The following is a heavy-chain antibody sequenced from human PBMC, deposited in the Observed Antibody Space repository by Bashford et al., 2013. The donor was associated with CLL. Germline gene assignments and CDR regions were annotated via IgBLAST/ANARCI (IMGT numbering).Heavy chain of an antibody. V-gene: IGHV3-66*01. CDR3: VKRSYPRIIVVVTAIPAAT. D-gene: IGHD2-21*02. Sequence: GSLRLSLYGLWIQRQWQLHELGPPVSREGGWSGSQLFIVVENTYYADSVKGRFTLSRDNSKNTLSLQMNSLRAEDTAVYYCVKRSYPRIIVVVTAIPAATWGQGHPWSPSP. CDR1: IQRQWQL. CDR2: FIVVENT. J-gene: IGHJ1*01.